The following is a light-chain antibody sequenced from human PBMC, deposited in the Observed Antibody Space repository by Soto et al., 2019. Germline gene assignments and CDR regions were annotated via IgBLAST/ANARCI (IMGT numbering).Light chain of an antibody. Sequence: QSALTQPASVSGSPGQSITISCTGTSSDVGSYNLVSWYQQYPGKAPKLMIYEVTKRPSGVSNRFSGSKSGNTASLTISGLQAEDEADYYCSSYTSAGTRVFGTGTKLTVL. CDR2: EVT. V-gene: IGLV2-14*02. J-gene: IGLJ1*01. CDR1: SSDVGSYNL. CDR3: SSYTSAGTRV.